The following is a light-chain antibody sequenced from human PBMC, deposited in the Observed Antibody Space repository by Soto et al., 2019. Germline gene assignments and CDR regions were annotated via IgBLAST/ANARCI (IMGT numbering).Light chain of an antibody. CDR1: QSVSSSY. V-gene: IGKV3-20*01. Sequence: EIVVTQSPGTLSLSPGERATLSCRASQSVSSSYLAWYQQKPGQAPRLLICGASSRATGIPDRFSGSGSGTDCAITISRLEPEAFAVYYCQQYGSSPLYTFGRGTKLEIK. J-gene: IGKJ2*01. CDR2: GAS. CDR3: QQYGSSPLYT.